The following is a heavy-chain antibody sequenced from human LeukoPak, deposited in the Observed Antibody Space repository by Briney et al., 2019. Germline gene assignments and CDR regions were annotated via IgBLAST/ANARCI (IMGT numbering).Heavy chain of an antibody. D-gene: IGHD2-2*01. CDR2: ISSSSYI. J-gene: IGHJ6*02. CDR1: GFTFSSYS. Sequence: GGSLRLSCAASGFTFSSYSMNWVRQAPGKGLEWVSSISSSSYIYYADSVKGRFTISRDNAKNSLYLQMNSLRAEDTAVYYCLSEDIVVVPAAMYGMDVWGQGTTVTVSS. V-gene: IGHV3-21*01. CDR3: LSEDIVVVPAAMYGMDV.